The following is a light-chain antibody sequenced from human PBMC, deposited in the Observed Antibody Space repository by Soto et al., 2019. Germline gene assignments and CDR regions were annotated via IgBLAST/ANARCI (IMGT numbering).Light chain of an antibody. CDR3: FSYAGNSVYV. V-gene: IGLV2-23*01. CDR2: EGT. Sequence: LTQPASVSGSPGQSITISCTGTSSDVGSYNLVPWFQQLPGKVPKLIIYEGTKRPSGVSDRFSGSKSGYTASLTISGLQAEDAADYYCFSYAGNSVYVFGTGTKVTVL. J-gene: IGLJ1*01. CDR1: SSDVGSYNL.